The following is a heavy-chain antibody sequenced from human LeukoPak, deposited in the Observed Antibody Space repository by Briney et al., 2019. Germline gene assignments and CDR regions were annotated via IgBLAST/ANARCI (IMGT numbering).Heavy chain of an antibody. V-gene: IGHV3-9*03. CDR1: GFTFDDYA. D-gene: IGHD3-22*01. J-gene: IGHJ4*02. CDR2: ISWNSGSL. Sequence: PGGSLRLSCAASGFTFDDYAMHWVRQAPGKGLEWVSGISWNSGSLGYADSVKGRFTISRDNAKNSLYLQMNSLRAEDMALYYCAKAVSYYYDSSGYFDYWGQGTLVTVSS. CDR3: AKAVSYYYDSSGYFDY.